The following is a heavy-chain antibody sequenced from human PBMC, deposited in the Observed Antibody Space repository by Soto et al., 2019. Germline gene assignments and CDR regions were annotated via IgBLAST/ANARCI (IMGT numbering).Heavy chain of an antibody. J-gene: IGHJ3*02. CDR2: IYYSGST. D-gene: IGHD2-15*01. CDR1: GGSISSGGYY. V-gene: IGHV4-31*03. Sequence: QVQLQESGPGLVKPSQTLSLTCTVSGGSISSGGYYWSWIRQHPGKGLEWIGYIYYSGSTYYNPSLKSRVTISVDTSKNQFSLKLSSVTAADTAVYYCARVGGVTGGQYCSGGSCYSGDDAFDIWGQGTMVTVSS. CDR3: ARVGGVTGGQYCSGGSCYSGDDAFDI.